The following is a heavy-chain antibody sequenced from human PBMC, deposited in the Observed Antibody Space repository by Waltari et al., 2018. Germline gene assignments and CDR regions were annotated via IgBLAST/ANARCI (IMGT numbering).Heavy chain of an antibody. J-gene: IGHJ4*02. V-gene: IGHV3-23*01. Sequence: EVQLLESGGGLVQPGGSLRISCAASGFTFTSYAMSWVRQAPGKGLEWVAGITGSGGSTYYADSVKGRFTISRDNSKNTRYLQMNSLRAEDTAVYYCAKSPPVTSGGANYYFDYWGQGTLVTVSS. D-gene: IGHD3-16*01. CDR1: GFTFTSYA. CDR2: ITGSGGST. CDR3: AKSPPVTSGGANYYFDY.